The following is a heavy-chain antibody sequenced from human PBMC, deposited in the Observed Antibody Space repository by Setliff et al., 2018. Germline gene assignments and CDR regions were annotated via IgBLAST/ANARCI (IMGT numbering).Heavy chain of an antibody. V-gene: IGHV4-4*07. CDR1: GGSISSYY. Sequence: PSETLSLTCNVSGGSISSYYWSWIRQPAGKGLEWIGRIYTSGSTNYNPSLKSRVTMSVDTSKNQFSLKLSSVTAADTAVYYCARVGTGTPQTNNWFDPWGQGTLVTVSS. CDR2: IYTSGST. CDR3: ARVGTGTPQTNNWFDP. J-gene: IGHJ5*02. D-gene: IGHD1-1*01.